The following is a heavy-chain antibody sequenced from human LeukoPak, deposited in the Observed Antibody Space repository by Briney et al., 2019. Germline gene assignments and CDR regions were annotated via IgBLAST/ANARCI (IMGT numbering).Heavy chain of an antibody. CDR2: IYYSGST. D-gene: IGHD6-19*01. V-gene: IGHV4-59*01. J-gene: IGHJ5*02. CDR1: GGSISSYY. CDR3: ARERAVAGADWFDP. Sequence: TSETLSLTCTVSGGSISSYYWSWIRQPPGKGLEWIGYIYYSGSTNYNPSLKSRVTMSVDTSKNHFSLKLTSVTAADTAVYYCARERAVAGADWFDPWGQGTLVTVSS.